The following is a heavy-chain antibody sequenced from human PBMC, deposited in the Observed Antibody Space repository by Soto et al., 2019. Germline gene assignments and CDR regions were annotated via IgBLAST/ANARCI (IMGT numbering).Heavy chain of an antibody. V-gene: IGHV4-34*01. J-gene: IGHJ5*02. CDR2: INHSGST. Sequence: SETLSLTCAVYGGSFSGYYWSWIRQPPGKGLEWIGEINHSGSTNYNPSLKSRVTISVDTSKNQFSLKLSSVTAADTAVYYCARQVVAATRPGYNWFDPWGQGTLVTVSS. D-gene: IGHD2-15*01. CDR1: GGSFSGYY. CDR3: ARQVVAATRPGYNWFDP.